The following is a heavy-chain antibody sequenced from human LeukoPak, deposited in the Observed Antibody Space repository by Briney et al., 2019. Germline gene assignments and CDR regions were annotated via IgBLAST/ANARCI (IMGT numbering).Heavy chain of an antibody. J-gene: IGHJ4*02. D-gene: IGHD6-19*01. CDR2: INPHSGGT. Sequence: VASVKVSCKASGYIFTGYYMHWVRQAPGQGLEWMGWINPHSGGTNYAQKFQGRVTMTRDTSISTAHMELSRLRSDDTAVYYCAREGAAVAGNYLDYWGQGTLVTVS. CDR1: GYIFTGYY. V-gene: IGHV1-2*02. CDR3: AREGAAVAGNYLDY.